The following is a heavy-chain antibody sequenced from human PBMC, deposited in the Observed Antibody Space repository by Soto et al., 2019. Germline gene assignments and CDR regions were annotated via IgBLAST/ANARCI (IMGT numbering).Heavy chain of an antibody. CDR2: IYYSGTT. V-gene: IGHV4-59*08. J-gene: IGHJ4*02. Sequence: SETLSLTCTVSGGSISTYYWNWIRQPPGKGLEWIGYIYYSGTTNYSPSLKSRLTISVDTSKNQFSLKLDSVTAADTAVYYCARRYGGNLDYWGQGTLVTVSS. CDR3: ARRYGGNLDY. CDR1: GGSISTYY. D-gene: IGHD1-26*01.